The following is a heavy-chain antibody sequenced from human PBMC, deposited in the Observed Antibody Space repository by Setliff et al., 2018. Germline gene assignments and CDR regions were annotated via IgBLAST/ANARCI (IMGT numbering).Heavy chain of an antibody. D-gene: IGHD2-15*01. CDR1: GGSVGNSHYY. V-gene: IGHV4-61*02. J-gene: IGHJ5*02. CDR2: IYTSGST. Sequence: PSETLSLTCTVSGGSVGNSHYYWSWIRQPAGKGLEWIGRIYTSGSTNYNPSLKSRVTMSVDTSKNQFSLKLSSVTAADTAVYYCARDCSGGSCYQAGGFDPWCQGTLVTVSS. CDR3: ARDCSGGSCYQAGGFDP.